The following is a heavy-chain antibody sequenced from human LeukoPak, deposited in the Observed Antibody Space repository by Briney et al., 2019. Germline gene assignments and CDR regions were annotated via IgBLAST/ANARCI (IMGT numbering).Heavy chain of an antibody. CDR3: AKPRGRYCSRTSCYAPPDY. V-gene: IGHV3-30*18. CDR1: GFTFSSYG. J-gene: IGHJ4*02. Sequence: GGSLRLSCAASGFTFSSYGMHWVRQAPGKGLEWVAVISYDGSNKYYADSVKGRFTISRDNSKNTLYLQMNSLRVEDTAVYYCAKPRGRYCSRTSCYAPPDYWGQGTLVTVSS. CDR2: ISYDGSNK. D-gene: IGHD2-2*01.